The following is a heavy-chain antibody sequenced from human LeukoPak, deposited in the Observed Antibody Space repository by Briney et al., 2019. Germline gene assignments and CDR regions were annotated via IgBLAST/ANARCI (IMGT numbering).Heavy chain of an antibody. V-gene: IGHV3-74*01. CDR3: ARGENTYIDY. D-gene: IGHD3-16*01. J-gene: IGHJ4*02. CDR2: ISSEGSST. CDR1: GFTFSIYW. Sequence: PGGSLRLSCAASGFTFSIYWMHWVRQAPGKGLVWASRISSEGSSTTHADSVKGRFTISRDNAKDTLYLQMNSLRAEDTAVYYCARGENTYIDYWGQGTLVTVSS.